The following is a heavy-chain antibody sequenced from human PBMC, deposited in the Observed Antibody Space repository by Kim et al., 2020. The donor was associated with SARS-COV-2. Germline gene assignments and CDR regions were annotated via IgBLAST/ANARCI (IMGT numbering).Heavy chain of an antibody. V-gene: IGHV1-2*06. J-gene: IGHJ6*02. D-gene: IGHD2-2*01. CDR2: INPNTGGT. Sequence: ASVKVSCKASGYTFTGYYMHWVRQAPGQGLEWMGRINPNTGGTNYAQKFQGRVTMNRDTSISTAYMEVSRLRSDDTAVYYCARRDIVVVPSAHSRYGLDVWGQGTTVTGSS. CDR1: GYTFTGYY. CDR3: ARRDIVVVPSAHSRYGLDV.